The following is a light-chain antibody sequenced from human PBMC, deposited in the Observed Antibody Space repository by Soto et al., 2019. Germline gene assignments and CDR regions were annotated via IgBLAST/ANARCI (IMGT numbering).Light chain of an antibody. CDR3: QSYDISLHNYV. CDR1: SSDVGGYNY. Sequence: QSALTQPPSASGSPGQSVAISCTGTSSDVGGYNYVSWYQQHPGKAPKLMIYEVNKRPSGVPDRFSGSKSGTSASLAITRLQAEDEADYYCQSYDISLHNYVFGTGTKVTVL. J-gene: IGLJ1*01. V-gene: IGLV2-8*01. CDR2: EVN.